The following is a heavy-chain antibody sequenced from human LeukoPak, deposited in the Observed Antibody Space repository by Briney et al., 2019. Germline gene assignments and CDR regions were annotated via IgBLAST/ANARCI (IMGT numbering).Heavy chain of an antibody. CDR2: IIPIFATT. V-gene: IGHV1-69*13. J-gene: IGHJ3*02. Sequence: SVKVSCKASGGTFHSYTINWVRQAPGQGLEWMGGIIPIFATTNYAQKFQGRVTITADESTSTAYMELSSLSSEDTAVYYCASGTVASMDIWGQGTMVTVSS. CDR1: GGTFHSYT. D-gene: IGHD5-12*01. CDR3: ASGTVASMDI.